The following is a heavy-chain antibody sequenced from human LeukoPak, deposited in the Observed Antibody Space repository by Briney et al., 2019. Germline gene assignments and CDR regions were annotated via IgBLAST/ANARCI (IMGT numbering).Heavy chain of an antibody. CDR3: ASHYYDYIWGSYRPFDY. Sequence: ASVKVSCKASGYPFTAYNMHWLRQAPGQGLEWMGWINPNSGGTNYAQKFQGRVTMTRDTSISTAYMELSRLRSDDTAVYYCASHYYDYIWGSYRPFDYWGQGTLVTVSS. J-gene: IGHJ4*02. CDR1: GYPFTAYN. CDR2: INPNSGGT. V-gene: IGHV1-2*02. D-gene: IGHD3-16*02.